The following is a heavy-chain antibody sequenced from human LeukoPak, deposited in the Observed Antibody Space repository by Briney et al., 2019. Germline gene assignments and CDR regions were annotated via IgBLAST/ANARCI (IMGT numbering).Heavy chain of an antibody. J-gene: IGHJ4*02. CDR3: AKAPVTTCSGAYCYPFDY. V-gene: IGHV3-53*01. D-gene: IGHD2-15*01. Sequence: GGSLRLSCAASGLTISSNYMNWVRQGPGKGLEWVSAISVSGNTYHADSVKGRFTISRDSSKNTLYLQMNSLRAGDAAVYYCAKAPVTTCSGAYCYPFDYWSQGTLVTVSS. CDR1: GLTISSNY. CDR2: ISVSGNT.